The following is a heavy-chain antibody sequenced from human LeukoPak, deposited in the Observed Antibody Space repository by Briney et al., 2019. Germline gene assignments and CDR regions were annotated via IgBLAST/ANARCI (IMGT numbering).Heavy chain of an antibody. CDR2: INPNSGGT. CDR3: ARDLAGYGENWFDP. J-gene: IGHJ5*02. Sequence: ASVKVSCKASGYTFTGYYMHWVRQAPGQGLEWMGWINPNSGGTNYAQKFQGRVTMTRDTSISTAYVELSRLRSDDTAVYYCARDLAGYGENWFDPWGQGTLVTVSS. D-gene: IGHD5-12*01. V-gene: IGHV1-2*02. CDR1: GYTFTGYY.